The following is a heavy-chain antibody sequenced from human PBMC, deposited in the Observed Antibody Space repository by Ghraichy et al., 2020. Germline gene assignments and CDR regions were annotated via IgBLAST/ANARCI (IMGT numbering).Heavy chain of an antibody. CDR1: GGSVSGYY. Sequence: SQTLSLTCTVSGGSVSGYYWSWIRQSPGKGLEWIGYVHYTGTTNYNPSLKGRLTISVDMSKNQFSLRLDSVTASDTAVYYCARLPPLIQLGQFNYYYHAMDVWGQGTAVTVSS. CDR3: ARLPPLIQLGQFNYYYHAMDV. V-gene: IGHV4-59*08. J-gene: IGHJ6*02. CDR2: VHYTGTT. D-gene: IGHD2-2*01.